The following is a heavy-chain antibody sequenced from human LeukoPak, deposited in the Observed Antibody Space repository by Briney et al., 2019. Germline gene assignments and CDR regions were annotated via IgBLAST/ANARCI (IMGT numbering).Heavy chain of an antibody. CDR2: INHSGST. CDR3: ARDSINMIFGDI. Sequence: SETLSLTCAVYGGSFSGYYWSWIRQPPGKGLEWIGEINHSGSTNYNPSLKSRVTISVDTSKNQFSLKLSSVTAADTAEYYCARDSINMIFGDIWGQGTMVTVSS. D-gene: IGHD3/OR15-3a*01. V-gene: IGHV4-34*01. J-gene: IGHJ3*02. CDR1: GGSFSGYY.